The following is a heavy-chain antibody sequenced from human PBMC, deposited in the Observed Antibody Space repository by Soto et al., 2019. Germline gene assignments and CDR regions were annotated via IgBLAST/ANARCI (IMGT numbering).Heavy chain of an antibody. CDR1: GFTFSSRW. J-gene: IGHJ4*02. CDR3: ARDTSYRTDY. Sequence: EVRLVESGGGLVQPGGSLRLSCATSGFTFSSRWMHWVRQAPGKGLVWVSYINSDGSTTTYADSVKGRFTISRDNAKNTVYLQMNSLRVDDTAVYYCARDTSYRTDYWGQGHLVTVSS. CDR2: INSDGSTT. D-gene: IGHD2-2*01. V-gene: IGHV3-74*01.